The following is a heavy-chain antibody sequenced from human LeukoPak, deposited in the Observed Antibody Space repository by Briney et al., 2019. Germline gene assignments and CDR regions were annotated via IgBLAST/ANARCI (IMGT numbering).Heavy chain of an antibody. J-gene: IGHJ2*01. V-gene: IGHV3-30*03. CDR3: ARVSYYNNPEYWYFDL. CDR2: ISYDGSNK. D-gene: IGHD3-9*01. Sequence: GRSLRLSCAASGFTFSSYGMHWVRQAPGKGLEWVAVISYDGSNKYYADSVKGRFTISRDNSKNTLYLQMNSLRAEDTAVYYCARVSYYNNPEYWYFDLWGRGTLVTVSS. CDR1: GFTFSSYG.